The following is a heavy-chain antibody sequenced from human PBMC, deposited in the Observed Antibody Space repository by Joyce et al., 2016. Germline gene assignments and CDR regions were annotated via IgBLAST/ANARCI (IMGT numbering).Heavy chain of an antibody. CDR2: VSAYKLKT. D-gene: IGHD1-14*01. CDR3: ARDKWRITGTTKGMDI. J-gene: IGHJ6*02. CDR1: GYTFTSYG. Sequence: QVQLVQSGAEVTKPGASVKVSCQASGYTFTSYGITWVRRAPGQGLEWVGWVSAYKLKTNYAQKIQDRLTMTTDTSTSTAYMELRSLRSDDTAVYYYARDKWRITGTTKGMDIWGQGTTVTVSS. V-gene: IGHV1-18*04.